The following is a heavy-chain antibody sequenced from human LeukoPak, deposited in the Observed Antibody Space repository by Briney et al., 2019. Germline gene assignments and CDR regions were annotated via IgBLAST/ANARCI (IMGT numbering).Heavy chain of an antibody. CDR3: AKGTLYYGSGSYCMDV. J-gene: IGHJ6*04. Sequence: GGSLRLSCAASGFTFSSYGMHWVRQAPGKGLEWVSAISGSGDNTYYADSVKGRFTISRDNSKNTLYLQMNSLRAEDTAVYYCAKGTLYYGSGSYCMDVWGKGTTVSVSS. V-gene: IGHV3-23*01. CDR2: ISGSGDNT. CDR1: GFTFSSYG. D-gene: IGHD3-10*01.